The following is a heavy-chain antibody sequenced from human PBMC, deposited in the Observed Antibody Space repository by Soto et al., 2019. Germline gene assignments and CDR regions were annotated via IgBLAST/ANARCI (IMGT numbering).Heavy chain of an antibody. CDR2: ISTGNGNT. CDR3: ARENIVSRVGASDI. Sequence: QAQLVQSGAEVKKPGASGKVSCKASGYTFTYHAIYWVRQAPGQRLEWMGGISTGNGNTKYSQKFQGRVTINRDTSASTVYIALSGVSADETDVYYCARENIVSRVGASDIWGQGTVVTVSS. J-gene: IGHJ3*02. CDR1: GYTFTYHA. D-gene: IGHD3-16*01. V-gene: IGHV1-3*04.